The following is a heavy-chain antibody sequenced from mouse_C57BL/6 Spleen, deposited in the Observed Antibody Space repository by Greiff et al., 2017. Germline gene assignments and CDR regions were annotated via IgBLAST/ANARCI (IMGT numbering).Heavy chain of an antibody. CDR3: ARGTIYEDHERDYYFDD. D-gene: IGHD1-1*01. CDR2: IYPRDGST. J-gene: IGHJ2*01. CDR1: GYTFTSYD. Sequence: VQLLESGPELVKPGASVKLSCKASGYTFTSYDINWVKQRPGQGLEWIGWIYPRDGSTKYNEKFKGKATLTVDTSSSTAYRELHSLTSEDSAVFFCARGTIYEDHERDYYFDDWGEGTTLTVSS. V-gene: IGHV1-85*01.